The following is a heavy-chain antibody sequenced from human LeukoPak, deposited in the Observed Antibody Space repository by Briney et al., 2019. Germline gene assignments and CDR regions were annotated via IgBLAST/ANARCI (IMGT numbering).Heavy chain of an antibody. CDR3: ARLTDFDY. Sequence: SETLSLTCVVYGGSFSGYYWSWIRQPPGKGLEWIGSIYYSGSTYYNPSLKSRVTISVDTSKNQFSLKLSSVTAADTAVYYCARLTDFDYWGQGTLVTVSS. CDR1: GGSFSGYY. J-gene: IGHJ4*02. CDR2: IYYSGST. V-gene: IGHV4-34*01.